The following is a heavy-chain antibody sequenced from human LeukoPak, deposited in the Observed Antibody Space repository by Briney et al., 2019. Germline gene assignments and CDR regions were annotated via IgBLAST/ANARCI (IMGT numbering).Heavy chain of an antibody. CDR1: GFTFSRYG. Sequence: GGSLRLSCAASGFTFSRYGMHWVRQAPGKGLEWVALISYDGSNKYSTDSVKGRFTISRDNSRNALYLQMNSLTAEDTAFYYCARGGRSWDAFDIWGQGTMVTVSS. V-gene: IGHV3-30*03. J-gene: IGHJ3*02. CDR2: ISYDGSNK. D-gene: IGHD3-10*01. CDR3: ARGGRSWDAFDI.